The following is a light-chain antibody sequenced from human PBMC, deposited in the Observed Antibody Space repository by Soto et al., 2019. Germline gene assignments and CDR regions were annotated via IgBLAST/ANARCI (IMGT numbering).Light chain of an antibody. CDR3: CSFAGSATYV. CDR1: STDVGSYNL. J-gene: IGLJ1*01. V-gene: IGLV2-23*01. CDR2: AAS. Sequence: QSVLTQPASVSGSPGQSITISCTGTSTDVGSYNLVSWYQQHPGKAPKLMIYAASKRPSGISDRFSGSKSGNTASLTISGLQAEDVAHYYCCSFAGSATYVFGTGTKLTVL.